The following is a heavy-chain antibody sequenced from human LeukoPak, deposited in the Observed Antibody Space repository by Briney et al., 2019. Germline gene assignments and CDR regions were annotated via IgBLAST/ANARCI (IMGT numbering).Heavy chain of an antibody. CDR2: IYFSGST. Sequence: SETLSLTCAVSGGSISSGGYSWSWIRQPPGKGLEWIGYIYFSGSTNYNPSLKSRVTISVDTSKNQFSLKLNSVTAADTAVYYCASGIVGATWIDYWGQGTLVTVSS. V-gene: IGHV4-61*08. D-gene: IGHD1-26*01. CDR3: ASGIVGATWIDY. J-gene: IGHJ4*02. CDR1: GGSISSGGYS.